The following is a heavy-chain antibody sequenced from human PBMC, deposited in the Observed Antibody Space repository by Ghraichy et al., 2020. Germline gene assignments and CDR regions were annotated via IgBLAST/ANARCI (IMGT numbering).Heavy chain of an antibody. D-gene: IGHD2-2*01. CDR2: ISGSGGST. Sequence: GGTLRLSCAASGFTFSSYAMSWVRQAPGQGLEWVSAISGSGGSTYYADSVKGRFTIYRDNSKNTLYLQMNSLRAEDTAVYYCAKFVVVPAAPEFGGQGTLVTVSS. CDR1: GFTFSSYA. J-gene: IGHJ4*02. V-gene: IGHV3-23*01. CDR3: AKFVVVPAAPEF.